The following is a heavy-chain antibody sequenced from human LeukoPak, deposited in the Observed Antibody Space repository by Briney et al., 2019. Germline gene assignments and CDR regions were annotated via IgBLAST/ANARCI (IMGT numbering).Heavy chain of an antibody. Sequence: GGSLRLSCAASGFTFSSYWMRWVRQAPGKGLEWVAYIKQDGSEKYYVDSVKGRFTISRDNAKNSLYLQMNSLRAEDTAVYYCARDRGGGYDFWGGYGANWFDPWGQGTLVTVSS. D-gene: IGHD3-3*01. CDR1: GFTFSSYW. J-gene: IGHJ5*02. V-gene: IGHV3-7*01. CDR3: ARDRGGGYDFWGGYGANWFDP. CDR2: IKQDGSEK.